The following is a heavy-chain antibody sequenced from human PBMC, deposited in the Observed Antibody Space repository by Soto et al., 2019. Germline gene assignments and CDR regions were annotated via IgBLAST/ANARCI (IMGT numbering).Heavy chain of an antibody. D-gene: IGHD3-22*01. CDR2: IRTKGNGGTP. V-gene: IGHV3-49*03. CDR3: TTRASHYYDSSGYYGPFDY. Sequence: QTGGSLRLSCTASGFIFGDYTMSWFRQAPGKGLEWVGFIRTKGNGGTPEYAASVKGRFSISRDDSKSIAYLQMNSLKTEDTAVYYCTTRASHYYDSSGYYGPFDYWGQGTLVTVSS. CDR1: GFIFGDYT. J-gene: IGHJ4*02.